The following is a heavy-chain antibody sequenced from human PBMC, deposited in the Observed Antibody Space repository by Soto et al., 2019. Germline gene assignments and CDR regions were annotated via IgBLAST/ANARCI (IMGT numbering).Heavy chain of an antibody. Sequence: SETLSLTCTVSGGSISGHSWIWIRQPAGKGLEWIGHIYPSGSTSYNPSLRSRVTMSLDISSNQIFLNLTSVTAADTAVFYCVRGRSYSVYDFWGPGTLVTVSS. D-gene: IGHD5-12*01. V-gene: IGHV4-4*07. CDR3: VRGRSYSVYDF. J-gene: IGHJ4*02. CDR2: IYPSGST. CDR1: GGSISGHS.